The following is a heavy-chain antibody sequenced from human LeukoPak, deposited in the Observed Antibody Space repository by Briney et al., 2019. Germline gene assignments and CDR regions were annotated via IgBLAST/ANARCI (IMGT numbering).Heavy chain of an antibody. CDR1: GFTFSSYA. CDR2: IGQDGSDT. J-gene: IGHJ4*02. V-gene: IGHV3-7*01. CDR3: ARSAGWRDRFDY. Sequence: GGSLRLSCAASGFTFSSYAMSWVRQAPGKGLEWVANIGQDGSDTYYLDSMKGRFTISRDNAKNSLYLQMSSLRADDTAVYYCARSAGWRDRFDYWSQGTLVTVSS. D-gene: IGHD6-19*01.